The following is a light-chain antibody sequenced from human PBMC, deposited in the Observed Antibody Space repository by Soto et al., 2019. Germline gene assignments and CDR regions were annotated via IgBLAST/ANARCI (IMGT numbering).Light chain of an antibody. CDR2: EVS. J-gene: IGLJ2*01. CDR3: SSFSSTSTIV. V-gene: IGLV2-14*01. CDR1: SSDVGGYNY. Sequence: QSVLTQPASVSGSPGQSITISCIGSSSDVGGYNYVSWYQHHPGRVPKPMIFEVSDRPSGVSSRFSGSKSGNTAYLTISGRQAEDEADYYCSSFSSTSTIVFGGGTKVTVL.